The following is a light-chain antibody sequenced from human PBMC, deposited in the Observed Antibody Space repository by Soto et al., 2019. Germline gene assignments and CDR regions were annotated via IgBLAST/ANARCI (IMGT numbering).Light chain of an antibody. CDR3: QQSYSSPRT. CDR2: ATS. J-gene: IGKJ1*01. Sequence: DIQMTQSPSSLSASVGDRVTIACRARESISSYLNWYQQKPGKAPKVLIYATSSLQSGVPSRFSGSGSGTDFTLTISSLQPEDFAIYYCQQSYSSPRTFGQGTKVEIK. V-gene: IGKV1-39*01. CDR1: ESISSY.